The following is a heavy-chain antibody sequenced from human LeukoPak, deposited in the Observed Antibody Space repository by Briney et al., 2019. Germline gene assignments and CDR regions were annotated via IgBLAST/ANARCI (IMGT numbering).Heavy chain of an antibody. CDR2: MNPNSGNT. D-gene: IGHD3-3*01. V-gene: IGHV1-8*01. Sequence: ASVKVSCKASGYTFTSYDINWVRQATGQGLEWMGWMNPNSGNTGYAQKFQGRVTMTRNTSISTAYMELSRLRSDDTAVYYCARESSIFGVDNGMDVWGQGTTVTVSS. CDR1: GYTFTSYD. CDR3: ARESSIFGVDNGMDV. J-gene: IGHJ6*02.